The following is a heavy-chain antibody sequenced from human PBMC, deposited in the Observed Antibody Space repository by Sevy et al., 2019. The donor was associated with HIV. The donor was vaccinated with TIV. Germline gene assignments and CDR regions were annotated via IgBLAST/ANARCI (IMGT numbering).Heavy chain of an antibody. J-gene: IGHJ4*02. CDR2: IYYSGST. CDR3: ARVGVVVRVFDY. D-gene: IGHD3-22*01. CDR1: GGSISSYY. V-gene: IGHV4-59*01. Sequence: SQTLSLTCTVSGGSISSYYWSWIRQPPGKGLEWIGYIYYSGSTNYNPSLKSRVTISVDTSKNQFSLKLSSVTAADTAVYYCARVGVVVRVFDYWGQGTLVTVSS.